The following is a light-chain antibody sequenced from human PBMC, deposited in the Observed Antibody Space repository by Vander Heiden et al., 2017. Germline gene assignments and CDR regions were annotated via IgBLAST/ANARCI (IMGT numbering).Light chain of an antibody. CDR3: MQALQTPGIT. J-gene: IGKJ5*01. V-gene: IGKV2-28*01. Sequence: IVMTQSTLSLRATPRGPSCIPSRSSQSILHSNGYNYLDWYLQKPGQSPQLLIYLGSNRASGVPDRFSSSGSGTDFTLKISRVEVEDVGVYYCMQALQTPGITFGQGTRLEIK. CDR2: LGS. CDR1: QSILHSNGYNY.